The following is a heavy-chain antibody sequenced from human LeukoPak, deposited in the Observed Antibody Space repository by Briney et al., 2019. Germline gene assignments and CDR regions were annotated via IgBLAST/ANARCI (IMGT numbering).Heavy chain of an antibody. J-gene: IGHJ4*02. Sequence: PGGSLRLSCAASGFTFSSYSMNGVRQAPGKGLEWVSSISSSSTYIDYADSVKGRFTISRDNAKNSLYLQMDSLRAEDTAVYYCASKTGCTNGVCPFDYWGQGTLVTVSS. CDR3: ASKTGCTNGVCPFDY. CDR2: ISSSSTYI. CDR1: GFTFSSYS. V-gene: IGHV3-21*01. D-gene: IGHD2-8*01.